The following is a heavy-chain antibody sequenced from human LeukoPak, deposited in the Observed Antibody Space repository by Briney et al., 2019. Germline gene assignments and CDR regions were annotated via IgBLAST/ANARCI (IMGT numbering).Heavy chain of an antibody. V-gene: IGHV3-21*01. Sequence: TVGSLRLSSAASGFTLCRYIMNSVREAPGKGLECVYSSSSGSTYGYYANPVQGRLTISRDNSKNKLYLQMNSLRAEDTAVYYCARGYSSSSLCDYWGQGTLVTVSS. CDR3: ARGYSSSSLCDY. J-gene: IGHJ4*02. CDR2: SSSGSTYG. CDR1: GFTLCRYI. D-gene: IGHD6-6*01.